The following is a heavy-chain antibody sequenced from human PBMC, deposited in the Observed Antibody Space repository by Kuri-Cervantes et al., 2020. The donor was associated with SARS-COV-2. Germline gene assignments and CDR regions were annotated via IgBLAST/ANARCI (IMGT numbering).Heavy chain of an antibody. CDR3: ARDVIVGPNWFDP. Sequence: GESLKISCAASGFTDSSNYMSWVRQAPGKGLEWVSVIYSGGSTYYADSVKGRFTISRDNAKNSLYLQMNSLRAEDTAVYYCARDVIVGPNWFDPWGQGTLVTVSS. D-gene: IGHD1-26*01. CDR2: IYSGGST. J-gene: IGHJ5*02. V-gene: IGHV3-53*01. CDR1: GFTDSSNY.